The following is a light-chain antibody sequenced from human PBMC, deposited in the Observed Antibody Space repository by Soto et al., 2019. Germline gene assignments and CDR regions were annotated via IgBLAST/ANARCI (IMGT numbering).Light chain of an antibody. V-gene: IGLV2-23*02. CDR2: EVS. CDR3: CSYAGTSTHTV. J-gene: IGLJ7*01. CDR1: SSDVGSYNL. Sequence: QSALTQPASVSGSPGQSITISCTGTSSDVGSYNLVSWYQQHPGKAPKLIISEVSKRPSGISDRFSGSKSGSTASLTISGLQAEDEADYYCCSYAGTSTHTVFGGGTQLTGL.